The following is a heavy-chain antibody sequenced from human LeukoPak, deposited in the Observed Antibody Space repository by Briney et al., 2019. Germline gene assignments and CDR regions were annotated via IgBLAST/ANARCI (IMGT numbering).Heavy chain of an antibody. D-gene: IGHD3-10*01. J-gene: IGHJ4*02. Sequence: SETLSLTCTVSGYSISSGYYWGWIRQPPGKGLEWIGSIYYSGSTYYNPSLKSRVTISVDTSKNQFSLKLSSVTAADTAVYYCARQLYYGSGSYRYYFDYWGQGTLVTVSS. CDR1: GYSISSGYY. V-gene: IGHV4-38-2*02. CDR2: IYYSGST. CDR3: ARQLYYGSGSYRYYFDY.